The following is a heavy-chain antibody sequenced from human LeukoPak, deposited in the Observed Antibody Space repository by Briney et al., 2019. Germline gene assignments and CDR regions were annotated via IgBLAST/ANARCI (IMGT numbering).Heavy chain of an antibody. CDR1: GFAFGSEA. D-gene: IGHD3-3*01. Sequence: GGSLRLSCAVSGFAFGSEAMSWVRQSPARGLEWVASISPGGGTTYYADSVKGRFTISRDNSKNTMYLQMNSLRAEDTAVYYYAKSLGDFWSGSYYYYYYMDVWGKGTTVTVSS. CDR2: ISPGGGTT. J-gene: IGHJ6*03. CDR3: AKSLGDFWSGSYYYYYYMDV. V-gene: IGHV3-23*01.